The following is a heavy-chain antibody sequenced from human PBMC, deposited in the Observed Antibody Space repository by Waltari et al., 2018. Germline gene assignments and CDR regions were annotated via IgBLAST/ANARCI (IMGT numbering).Heavy chain of an antibody. J-gene: IGHJ3*02. D-gene: IGHD3-22*01. CDR1: GFTFSTYS. CDR2: ISSSSSSI. CDR3: ARDFQGDSSGFYYDDAFDI. Sequence: EVQLVESGGGLVKPGGSLRLSCAASGFTFSTYSMNWVRQAPGKGLEWVSSISSSSSSIYYADSVKGRFTISRDNAKNSVYLQMNSLRAEDTAVYYCARDFQGDSSGFYYDDAFDIWGQGTMVTVSS. V-gene: IGHV3-21*01.